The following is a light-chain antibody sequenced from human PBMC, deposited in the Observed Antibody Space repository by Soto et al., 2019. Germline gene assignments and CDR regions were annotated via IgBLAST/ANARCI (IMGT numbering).Light chain of an antibody. CDR3: QQYRNWPA. Sequence: EIVMTQSPATLSVSPGERATLSCRASQSVFSSLAWYQQKPGQAPRLLIYGAATRATGIPARFSGSGSGTEFTLTISSLQSEDFAVYYCQQYRNWPAFGQGTKVEIK. J-gene: IGKJ1*01. CDR1: QSVFSS. CDR2: GAA. V-gene: IGKV3-15*01.